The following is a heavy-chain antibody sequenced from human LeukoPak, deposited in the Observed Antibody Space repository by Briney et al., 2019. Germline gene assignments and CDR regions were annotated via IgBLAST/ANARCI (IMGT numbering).Heavy chain of an antibody. CDR3: ARGVAVAGFDY. CDR2: TYYRSKWYN. J-gene: IGHJ4*02. CDR1: GDSVSSNSAA. Sequence: SQTLSLTCALSGDSVSSNSAAWNRIRQSPSRGLEWLGRTYYRSKWYNDYAVSVKSRITINPDTSKNQFSLQLNSVTPEDTAVHYCARGVAVAGFDYWGQGTLLTVSS. V-gene: IGHV6-1*01. D-gene: IGHD6-19*01.